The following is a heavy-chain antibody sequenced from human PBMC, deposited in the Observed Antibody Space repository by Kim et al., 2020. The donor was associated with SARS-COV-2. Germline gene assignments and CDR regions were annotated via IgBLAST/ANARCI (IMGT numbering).Heavy chain of an antibody. CDR2: INSDGSST. D-gene: IGHD6-13*01. CDR1: GFTFSSYW. V-gene: IGHV3-74*01. Sequence: GGSLRLSCAASGFTFSSYWMHWVRQAPGKGLVWVSRINSDGSSTSYADSVKGRFTISRDNAKNTLYLQMNSLRAEDTAVYYCARGGSSSRHDAFDIWGQGTMVTVSS. J-gene: IGHJ3*02. CDR3: ARGGSSSRHDAFDI.